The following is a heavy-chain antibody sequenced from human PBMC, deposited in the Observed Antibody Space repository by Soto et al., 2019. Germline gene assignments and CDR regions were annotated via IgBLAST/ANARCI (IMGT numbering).Heavy chain of an antibody. Sequence: GGSLRLSCAASGFTFSSYGMHWVRQAPGKGLEWVAVIWYDGSNKYYADSVKGRFTISRDNSKNTLYLQMNSLRAEDTAVYYCARAGYCISTSYKRPYYYYGMDVWGQGTTVTVSS. V-gene: IGHV3-33*01. CDR3: ARAGYCISTSYKRPYYYYGMDV. D-gene: IGHD2-2*01. CDR1: GFTFSSYG. J-gene: IGHJ6*02. CDR2: IWYDGSNK.